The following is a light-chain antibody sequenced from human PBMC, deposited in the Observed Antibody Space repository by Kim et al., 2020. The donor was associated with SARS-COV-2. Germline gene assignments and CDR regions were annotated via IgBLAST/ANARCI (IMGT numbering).Light chain of an antibody. J-gene: IGKJ4*01. CDR2: SAS. Sequence: GSVGDRVTITCRASQGIRNDLTWYQQKPVQAPKRLIYSASNLQTGVPSRFSGSGSGTEFTLTISNVQPEDFATYYCLQYTSHVLSFGGGTKVDIK. CDR3: LQYTSHVLS. CDR1: QGIRND. V-gene: IGKV1-17*02.